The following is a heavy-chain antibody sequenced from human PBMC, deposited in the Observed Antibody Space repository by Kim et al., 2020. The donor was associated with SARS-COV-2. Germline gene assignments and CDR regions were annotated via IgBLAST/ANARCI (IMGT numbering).Heavy chain of an antibody. CDR1: GYTFTSYA. Sequence: ASVKVSCKASGYTFTSYAMNWVRQAPGQGLEWMGWINTNTGNPTYAQGFTGRFVFSLDTSVSTAYLQISSLKAEDTAVYYCERDRGDLVTIFGVVIIPGGAFDIWGQGTMVTVSS. V-gene: IGHV7-4-1*02. CDR3: ERDRGDLVTIFGVVIIPGGAFDI. D-gene: IGHD3-3*01. J-gene: IGHJ3*02. CDR2: INTNTGNP.